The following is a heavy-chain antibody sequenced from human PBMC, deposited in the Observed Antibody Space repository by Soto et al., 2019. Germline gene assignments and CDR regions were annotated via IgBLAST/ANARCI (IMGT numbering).Heavy chain of an antibody. Sequence: QVQLQESGPGLVKPSETLSLTCTVSGGSISSYYWSWVRQPPGKGLEWSGYIYYSGSTNYNPSLKSRVTISVDTSKNQFSLKLSSVTAADTAVYYCARGGGFSGGSCYDGWFDPWGQGTLVTVSS. CDR2: IYYSGST. CDR1: GGSISSYY. D-gene: IGHD2-15*01. V-gene: IGHV4-59*01. CDR3: ARGGGFSGGSCYDGWFDP. J-gene: IGHJ5*02.